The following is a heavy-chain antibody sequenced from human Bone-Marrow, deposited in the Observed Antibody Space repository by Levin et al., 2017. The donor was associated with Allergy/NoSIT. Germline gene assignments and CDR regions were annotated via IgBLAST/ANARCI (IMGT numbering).Heavy chain of an antibody. CDR3: ARSDPRSPVKAFDL. V-gene: IGHV4-4*07. CDR2: FHNTQGP. Sequence: SETLSLTCTVSPGPIDMYYWTWIRQPAGKGLEWIGRFHNTQGPIYSPSLRNRLSMSLDTSRNEFSLTLSSVSAADTAVYYCARSDPRSPVKAFDLWGQGTLVTVSS. J-gene: IGHJ5*02. D-gene: IGHD2-21*01. CDR1: PGPIDMYY.